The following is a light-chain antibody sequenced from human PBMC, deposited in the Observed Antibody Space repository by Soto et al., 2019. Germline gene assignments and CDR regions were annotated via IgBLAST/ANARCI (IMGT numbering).Light chain of an antibody. CDR1: SSNIGSNT. J-gene: IGLJ2*01. CDR3: AAWDDSLNGLVV. Sequence: QSVLTQPPSASGTPGQRVTISCSGSSSNIGSNTVNWYQQLPGTAPKLLIYSNNQRPSGVPDRFSGSKSGTSASLAISGLQSEDEAHYYCAAWDDSLNGLVVFGGGTKLTVL. CDR2: SNN. V-gene: IGLV1-44*01.